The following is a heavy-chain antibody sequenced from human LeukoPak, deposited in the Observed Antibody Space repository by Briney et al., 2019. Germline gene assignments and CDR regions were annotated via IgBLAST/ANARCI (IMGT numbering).Heavy chain of an antibody. CDR2: INHSGST. V-gene: IGHV4-34*01. Sequence: SETLSLTCTVSGGSINSGGYYWSWIRQPPGKGLEWIGEINHSGSTNYNPSLKSRVTISVDTSKNQFSLKLSSVTAADTAVYYCARGQGIQLWNNWGQGTLVTVSS. J-gene: IGHJ4*02. CDR3: ARGQGIQLWNN. D-gene: IGHD5-18*01. CDR1: GGSINSGGYY.